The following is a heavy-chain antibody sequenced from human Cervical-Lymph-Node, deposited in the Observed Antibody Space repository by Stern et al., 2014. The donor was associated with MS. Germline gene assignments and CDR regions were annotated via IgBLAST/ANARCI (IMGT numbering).Heavy chain of an antibody. V-gene: IGHV1-69*01. Sequence: VQLVESGAEVKKPGSSVKVSCQASGGSFINNVISWVRQAPGQGLEWMGGTIPIFGTALYAQKFRGRFTITADESTRTAYMELSSLRSDDTAVYFCARAASTTSSHNFWGPGTLVTVSS. J-gene: IGHJ4*02. CDR1: GGSFINNV. D-gene: IGHD1-14*01. CDR2: TIPIFGTA. CDR3: ARAASTTSSHNF.